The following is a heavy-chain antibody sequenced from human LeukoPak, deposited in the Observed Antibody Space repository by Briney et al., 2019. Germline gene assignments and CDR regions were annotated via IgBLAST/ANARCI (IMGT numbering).Heavy chain of an antibody. V-gene: IGHV3-30*18. Sequence: PGRSLRLSCSASGFTFSSYGMHWVRQAPGKGLEWVAAISYDGGNKHYADPVKGRFTISRDNSKNTLYLQMNSLRAEDTAVYYCAKDRSTSNILTGYQDNWGQGTLVTVSS. CDR2: ISYDGGNK. CDR3: AKDRSTSNILTGYQDN. CDR1: GFTFSSYG. D-gene: IGHD3-9*01. J-gene: IGHJ4*02.